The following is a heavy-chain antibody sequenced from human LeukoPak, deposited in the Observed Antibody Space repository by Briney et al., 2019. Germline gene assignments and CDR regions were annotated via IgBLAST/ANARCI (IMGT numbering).Heavy chain of an antibody. CDR3: ARDRGSSSSYYYYMDV. Sequence: SETLSLTCTVSGGSISSDYWSWIRQSPGKGLEWLGYIYYIGSTDYNPSLKSRVTISVDTSKTQFSLKLSSVTAADTAVYYCARDRGSSSSYYYYMDVWGKGTTVTVS. CDR1: GGSISSDY. CDR2: IYYIGST. J-gene: IGHJ6*03. V-gene: IGHV4-59*01. D-gene: IGHD6-13*01.